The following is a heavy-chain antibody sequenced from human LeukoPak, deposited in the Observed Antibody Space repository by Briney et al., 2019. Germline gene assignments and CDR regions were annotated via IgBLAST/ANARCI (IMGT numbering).Heavy chain of an antibody. J-gene: IGHJ4*02. CDR1: GFTVSSNE. CDR3: ARTGNPAIGEY. Sequence: GGSLRLSCAASGFTVSSNEMSWVRQAPGKGLEWVSSISGGSTYYADSVKGRFTISRDNSKNTLYLQMNSLRAEDTAVYFCARTGNPAIGEYWGQGTLVTVSS. D-gene: IGHD1-1*01. V-gene: IGHV3-38*03. CDR2: ISGGST.